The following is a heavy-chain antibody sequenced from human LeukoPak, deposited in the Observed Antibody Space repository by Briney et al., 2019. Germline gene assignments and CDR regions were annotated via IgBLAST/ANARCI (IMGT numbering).Heavy chain of an antibody. CDR3: AREGQLPPLYYYYYGMDV. Sequence: GRSLRLSCAASGFTFSSYGMHWVRQAPGKGLEWVAVIWYDGSNKYYADSVKGRFTISRDNSKNTLNLQMNSLRAEDTAVYYCAREGQLPPLYYYYYGMDVWGQGTTVTVSS. V-gene: IGHV3-33*01. CDR1: GFTFSSYG. D-gene: IGHD2-2*01. CDR2: IWYDGSNK. J-gene: IGHJ6*02.